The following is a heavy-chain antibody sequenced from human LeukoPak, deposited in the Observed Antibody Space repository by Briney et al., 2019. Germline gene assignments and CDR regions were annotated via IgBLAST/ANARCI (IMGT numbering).Heavy chain of an antibody. CDR2: IYYSGST. Sequence: SETLSLTCTVSGGSISSSSYYWGWIRQPPGKGLEWIGSIYYSGSTYYNPSLKSRVTISVDTSKNQFSLKLSSVTAADTAVYYCAGAVSIAARFDYWGQGTLVTVSS. V-gene: IGHV4-39*07. D-gene: IGHD6-6*01. CDR1: GGSISSSSYY. CDR3: AGAVSIAARFDY. J-gene: IGHJ4*02.